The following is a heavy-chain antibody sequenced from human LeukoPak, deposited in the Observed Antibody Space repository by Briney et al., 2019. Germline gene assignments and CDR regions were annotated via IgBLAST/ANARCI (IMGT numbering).Heavy chain of an antibody. D-gene: IGHD3-10*01. CDR1: GFTFSSYS. Sequence: GGSLRLSCAASGFTFSSYSMNWVRQAPGKGLEWVSSISSSSSYIYYADSVKGRSTISRDNSKNTLYLHMHSLRADDTALYYCAKDLHGAFDYWGQGILVTVSS. CDR2: ISSSSSYI. J-gene: IGHJ4*02. V-gene: IGHV3-21*04. CDR3: AKDLHGAFDY.